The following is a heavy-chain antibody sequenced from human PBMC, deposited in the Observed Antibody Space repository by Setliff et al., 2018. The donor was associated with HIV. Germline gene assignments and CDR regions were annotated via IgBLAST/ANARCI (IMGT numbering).Heavy chain of an antibody. CDR2: IWYDDTNK. Sequence: GGSLRLSCAASGFTFSSYAMSWVRQAPGKGLEWVAVIWYDDTNKYYADSVRGRFTISRDKSKSTVYLQMNSLRTDDTAVYYCAKVYCGGDCYSGPDYWGQGTLVTVSS. V-gene: IGHV3-33*03. J-gene: IGHJ4*02. CDR1: GFTFSSYA. CDR3: AKVYCGGDCYSGPDY. D-gene: IGHD2-21*02.